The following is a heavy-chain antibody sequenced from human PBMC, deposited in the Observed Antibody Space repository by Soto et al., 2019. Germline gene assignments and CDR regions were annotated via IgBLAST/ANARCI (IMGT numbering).Heavy chain of an antibody. CDR1: GYTFTSYD. V-gene: IGHV1-8*01. CDR2: VNPNSGNT. CDR3: ARASYLGPAFDI. D-gene: IGHD3-10*01. J-gene: IGHJ3*02. Sequence: QVQLVQSGAEVKRPGASVKVSCKASGYTFTSYDFNWVRQAPGQGLEWMGWVNPNSGNTDYAQKFQGRVTMTRNTSIRTAYMELSSLRSEDTAVYYCARASYLGPAFDIWGQGTMVTVSS.